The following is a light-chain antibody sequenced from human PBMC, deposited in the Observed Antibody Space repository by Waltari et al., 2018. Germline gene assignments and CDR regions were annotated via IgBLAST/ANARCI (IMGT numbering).Light chain of an antibody. Sequence: QSALTPPAPVSGSPGQSITISCTGTSSDVGGYNHVPWFQQHPGRAPKLMIYDVSKRPSGVSNRFSGSKSGNAASLTISGLQAEDEADYYCSSYTSISTLVFGVGTKVTVL. V-gene: IGLV2-14*01. CDR3: SSYTSISTLV. J-gene: IGLJ3*02. CDR2: DVS. CDR1: SSDVGGYNH.